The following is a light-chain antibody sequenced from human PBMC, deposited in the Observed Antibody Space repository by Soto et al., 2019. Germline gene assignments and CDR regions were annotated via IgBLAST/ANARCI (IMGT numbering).Light chain of an antibody. V-gene: IGKV3-11*01. CDR1: QSIYTS. CDR3: QRRSAWALT. Sequence: EIVLTQSPATLSSSPGEIATLSCRVSQSIYTSLAWYQQKPGQPPMLLIYEASIRATGVPARFSGSGSGTDFTLSMSCLEPDDFAVYYCQRRSAWALTVGGGTKVEIK. J-gene: IGKJ4*01. CDR2: EAS.